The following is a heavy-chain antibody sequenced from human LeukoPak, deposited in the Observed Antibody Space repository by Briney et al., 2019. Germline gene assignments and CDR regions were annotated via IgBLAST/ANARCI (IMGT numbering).Heavy chain of an antibody. CDR2: MNPNSGNT. CDR3: ARGGLQSFDY. CDR1: GYTFSSYD. V-gene: IGHV1-8*01. J-gene: IGHJ4*02. Sequence: GASVKVSCKASGYTFSSYDINWGRQATGEGVEWMGWMNPNSGNTGYAQKFQGRVTMTRNTSISTAYMELSSLRSEDTAVYYCARGGLQSFDYWGQGTLVTVSS. D-gene: IGHD4-11*01.